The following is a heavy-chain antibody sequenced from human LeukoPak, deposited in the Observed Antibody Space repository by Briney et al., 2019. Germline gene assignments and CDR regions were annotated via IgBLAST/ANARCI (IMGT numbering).Heavy chain of an antibody. CDR1: GYTFTGYY. D-gene: IGHD3-22*01. V-gene: IGHV1-2*02. CDR2: INPNSGGT. J-gene: IGHJ5*02. Sequence: ASVKVSCKASGYTFTGYYMHWVRQAPGQGLEWMGWINPNSGGTNYAQKFQGRVTMTRDTSISTAYMGLSSLRSEDTAVYYCARAPSMIVGGRRTNWFDPWGQGTLVTVSS. CDR3: ARAPSMIVGGRRTNWFDP.